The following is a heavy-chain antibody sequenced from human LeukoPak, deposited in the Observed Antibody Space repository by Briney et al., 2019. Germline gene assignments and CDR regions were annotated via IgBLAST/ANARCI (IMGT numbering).Heavy chain of an antibody. D-gene: IGHD3-10*01. V-gene: IGHV4-61*02. J-gene: IGHJ5*02. CDR1: GGSISSGTYY. CDR3: ARGHLGLSP. Sequence: SETLSLTCTVSGGSISSGTYYWSWIRQSAGKGLEWIGRMYTSGSTNYNPSLRSRVTISADTSKNQFFLELNSVTAADTAVYYCARGHLGLSPWGQGTLVTVSS. CDR2: MYTSGST.